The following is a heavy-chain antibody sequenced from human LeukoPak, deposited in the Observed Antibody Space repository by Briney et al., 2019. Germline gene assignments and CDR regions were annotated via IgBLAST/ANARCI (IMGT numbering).Heavy chain of an antibody. CDR1: GGSISSYY. D-gene: IGHD1-26*01. CDR2: IYYSGST. CDR3: ARRQWEPIHAFDI. Sequence: SETLSLTCTVSGGSISSYYWSWIRQPPGKGLEWIGYIYYSGSTNYNPSLKSRVTISVDTSKNQFSLKLSSVTAADTAVYYCARRQWEPIHAFDIWGQGTMVTVSS. J-gene: IGHJ3*02. V-gene: IGHV4-59*01.